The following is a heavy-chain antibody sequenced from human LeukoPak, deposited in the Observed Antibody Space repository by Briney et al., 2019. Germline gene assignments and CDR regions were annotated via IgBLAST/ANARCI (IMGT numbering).Heavy chain of an antibody. Sequence: SQTLSLTXTVSGGSINNDDNYWSWIRQPPGKGLEWIGYIYYSGSTYYNPSLKSRVTISVDTSKNQFSLKLSSVTAADTAVYYCASSRGWNAFDIWGQGTMVTVSS. CDR1: GGSINNDDNY. V-gene: IGHV4-30-4*08. D-gene: IGHD5-24*01. CDR2: IYYSGST. CDR3: ASSRGWNAFDI. J-gene: IGHJ3*02.